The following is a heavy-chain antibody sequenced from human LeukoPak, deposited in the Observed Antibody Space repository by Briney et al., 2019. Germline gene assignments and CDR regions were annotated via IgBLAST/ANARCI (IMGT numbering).Heavy chain of an antibody. CDR2: INHSGST. V-gene: IGHV4-34*01. J-gene: IGHJ5*02. D-gene: IGHD4-23*01. CDR3: ARRLRWGNWFDP. Sequence: SETLSLTCTVSGGSISSYYWSWIRQPPGKGLEWIGEINHSGSTNYNPSLKSRVTISVDTSKNQFSLKLSSVTAADTAVYYCARRLRWGNWFDPWGQGTLVTVSS. CDR1: GGSISSYY.